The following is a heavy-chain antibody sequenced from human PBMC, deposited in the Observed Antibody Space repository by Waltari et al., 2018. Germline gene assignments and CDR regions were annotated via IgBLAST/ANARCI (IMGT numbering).Heavy chain of an antibody. J-gene: IGHJ1*01. CDR3: VGGSREYFQH. CDR2: IDYSGST. Sequence: QLQLQESGPGLVKPSETLSLTCTVSGGSISSSSYYWGWIRQPPGKGLEWIGSIDYSGSTYDNPSLKSRVTISVDTSKNQFSLKLSSVTAADTAVYYCVGGSREYFQHWGQGTLVTVSS. V-gene: IGHV4-39*07. CDR1: GGSISSSSYY. D-gene: IGHD1-26*01.